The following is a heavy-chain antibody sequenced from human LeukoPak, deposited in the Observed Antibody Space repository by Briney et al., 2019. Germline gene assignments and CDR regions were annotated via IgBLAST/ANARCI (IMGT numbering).Heavy chain of an antibody. V-gene: IGHV3-11*01. CDR3: ARMGPTYFDS. CDR1: GFTSSDYY. D-gene: IGHD1-26*01. Sequence: GGSLRLSCAASGFTSSDYYMSWVRQAPEKGLEWVSYISARSITIYYADSVKGRFTISRDNAKNSLYLQMNSLRAEDTAVYYCARMGPTYFDSWGQGTLVTVSS. J-gene: IGHJ4*02. CDR2: ISARSITI.